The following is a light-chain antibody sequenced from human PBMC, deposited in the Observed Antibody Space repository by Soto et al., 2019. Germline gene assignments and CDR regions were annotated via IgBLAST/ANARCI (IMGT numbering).Light chain of an antibody. Sequence: DIVMTQSPDSLAVSLGERATINCKSSQSVLYSSNNRESLAWYQQKPGLPPKLLIYWASIRASGVPDRFSGGGSGTDFTLTISSLQAEDVAVYYCQQYYSTMYTFGQGTKLEIK. V-gene: IGKV4-1*01. CDR2: WAS. J-gene: IGKJ2*01. CDR1: QSVLYSSNNRES. CDR3: QQYYSTMYT.